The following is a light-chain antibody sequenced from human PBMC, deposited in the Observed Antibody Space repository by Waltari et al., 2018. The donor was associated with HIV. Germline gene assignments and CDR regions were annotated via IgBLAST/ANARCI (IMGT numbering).Light chain of an antibody. CDR2: ATS. V-gene: IGKV1-12*01. CDR1: QPVSSC. J-gene: IGKJ1*01. CDR3: QQANSFPWT. Sequence: IEMTQSPSSVSASVGDRLTITCRASQPVSSCLTWYQQRPGKPPDLLIFATSILQTGLPSRFSGRGSGTNFTLTISSLQPEDFATYYCQQANSFPWTFGQGTKVEVK.